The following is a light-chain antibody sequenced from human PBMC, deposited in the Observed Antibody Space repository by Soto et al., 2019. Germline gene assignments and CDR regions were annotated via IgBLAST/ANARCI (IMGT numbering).Light chain of an antibody. CDR2: WAS. CDR1: QSVLYSSNNKNY. V-gene: IGKV4-1*01. Sequence: DIVMTQSPDSLAVSLGERATINCKSSQSVLYSSNNKNYLAWYPQRPGQPPKLLIYWASTRESGDPDRFSGSGSGTDFTLTITSLQADDVAVYYCQQYESTPPTCGQGTKLEIK. J-gene: IGKJ2*01. CDR3: QQYESTPPT.